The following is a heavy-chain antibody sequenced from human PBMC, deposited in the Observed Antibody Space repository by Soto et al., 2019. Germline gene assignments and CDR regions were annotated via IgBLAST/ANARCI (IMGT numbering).Heavy chain of an antibody. Sequence: EVQLVESGGGLVQPGGSLRLSCSASGFTFSSYAMHWVRQAPGKGLEYVSAISSNGGSTYYADSVKGRFTISRDNSKNTLYLQMSSLRAEDTAXXXXVKGTSGSYYDFDYWGQGTLVTVSS. D-gene: IGHD1-26*01. CDR3: VKGTSGSYYDFDY. CDR2: ISSNGGST. V-gene: IGHV3-64D*06. J-gene: IGHJ4*02. CDR1: GFTFSSYA.